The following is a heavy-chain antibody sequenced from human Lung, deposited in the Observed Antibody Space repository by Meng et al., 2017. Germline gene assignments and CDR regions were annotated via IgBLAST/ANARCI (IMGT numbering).Heavy chain of an antibody. V-gene: IGHV1-2*06. CDR2: INPKSGDT. CDR3: ARDEDISAAGKLFGDY. Sequence: ASVKVSCKASGYTFPDYWLHWVRRAPGQGLEWMGRINPKSGDTHYAQRFQGRVTMTGDTSISTAYMELSGLRSDDTAMYYCARDEDISAAGKLFGDYWGQGTLATVSS. J-gene: IGHJ4*02. D-gene: IGHD6-13*01. CDR1: GYTFPDYW.